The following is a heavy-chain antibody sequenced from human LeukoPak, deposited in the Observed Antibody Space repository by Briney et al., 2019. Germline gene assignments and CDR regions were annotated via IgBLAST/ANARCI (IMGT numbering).Heavy chain of an antibody. V-gene: IGHV3-23*01. CDR2: ISGSGIST. D-gene: IGHD3-9*01. CDR3: ARSPPSIRYFDY. CDR1: GCTFSSYA. Sequence: GGSLRLYCAASGCTFSSYAMSWVRQAPGKGLEWVAVISGSGISTYYADSVKGQFTISRDNSKNTVYLQMNSLRAEDTAVYYCARSPPSIRYFDYWGQGTLVTVSS. J-gene: IGHJ4*02.